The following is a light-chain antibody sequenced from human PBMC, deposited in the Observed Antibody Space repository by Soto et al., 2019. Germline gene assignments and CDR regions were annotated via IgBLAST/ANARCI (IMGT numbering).Light chain of an antibody. CDR3: QQRTIWPPVT. CDR2: GAF. J-gene: IGKJ5*01. CDR1: QSVTNY. Sequence: IVTTQSQVTLAGSPGEGATLSCKASQSVTNYLAWYQQKPGQAPRLLTYGAFNRATGIPARFSGSGSGTDFTLTISSLEPEDFAVYYCQQRTIWPPVTFGQGTRLEIK. V-gene: IGKV3-11*01.